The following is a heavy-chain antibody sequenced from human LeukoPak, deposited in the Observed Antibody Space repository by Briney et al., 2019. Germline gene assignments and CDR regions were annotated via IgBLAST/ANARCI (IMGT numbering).Heavy chain of an antibody. CDR2: IYYSGNT. D-gene: IGHD3-10*01. CDR3: ARQKMVRGVITGIDY. Sequence: KASETLSLTCTVSGGSISSSSYYWGWIRQPPGKGLEWIGSIYYSGNTYYNPSLKSRVTISVDTSKNQFSLKVSSVTAADTAVYYCARQKMVRGVITGIDYWGQGTLVTVSS. V-gene: IGHV4-39*01. J-gene: IGHJ4*02. CDR1: GGSISSSSYY.